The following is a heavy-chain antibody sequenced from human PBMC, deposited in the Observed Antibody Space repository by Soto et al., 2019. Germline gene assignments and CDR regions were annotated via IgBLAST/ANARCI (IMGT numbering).Heavy chain of an antibody. D-gene: IGHD2-21*02. J-gene: IGHJ5*02. V-gene: IGHV1-69*08. CDR2: IIPILGIA. CDR1: GGTFSSYT. CDR3: AGDSPGGGNSNWFDP. Sequence: QVQLVQSGAEVKKPGSSVKVSCKASGGTFSSYTISWVRQAPGQGLEWMGRIIPILGIANYAQKFQGRVTSTADKSTSTAYMELSSLRSETTAVYYCAGDSPGGGNSNWFDPWGQGTLVTVSS.